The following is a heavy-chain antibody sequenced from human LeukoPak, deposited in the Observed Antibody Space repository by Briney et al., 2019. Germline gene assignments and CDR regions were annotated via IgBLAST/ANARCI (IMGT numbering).Heavy chain of an antibody. V-gene: IGHV4-59*01. Sequence: SETLSLTCTLSGGSISSYYWSWIRQPPGKGLDWIGYIYYSGSTSSNPSLKSRVTISRDTSKNQFSLKLRSVTAADTAVYYCTSGGMVSGDFWGHGTLVTVSS. J-gene: IGHJ4*01. CDR1: GGSISSYY. CDR2: IYYSGST. D-gene: IGHD2-8*01. CDR3: TSGGMVSGDF.